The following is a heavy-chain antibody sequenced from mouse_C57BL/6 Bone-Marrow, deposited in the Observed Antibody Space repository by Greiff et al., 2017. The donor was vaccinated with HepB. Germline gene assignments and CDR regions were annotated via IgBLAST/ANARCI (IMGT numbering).Heavy chain of an antibody. CDR2: ISSGSSTI. V-gene: IGHV5-17*01. D-gene: IGHD1-1*01. CDR1: GFTFSDYG. Sequence: EVKLMESGGGLVKPGGSLKISCAASGFTFSDYGMHWVRQAPEKGLDWVANISSGSSTIYYADTVKGRFTISRDNAKNTLFLQMTILRSEDTAMYYCVYGSSFYFDYWGQGTTLTVSS. CDR3: VYGSSFYFDY. J-gene: IGHJ2*01.